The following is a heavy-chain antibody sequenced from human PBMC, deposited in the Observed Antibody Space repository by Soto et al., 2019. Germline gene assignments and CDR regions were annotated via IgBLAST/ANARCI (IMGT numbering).Heavy chain of an antibody. Sequence: QVQLLESGGGVVQPGRSLRLSCTASGFIINNYAMHWVRQAPGKGLEWVAVISYDGSNKFYADSVRGRFTISRDNPKNTLYVEMNNLRAEDTVVYHCARRQDFGGPHYYYGLDVWGQGTAVKVSS. CDR3: ARRQDFGGPHYYYGLDV. V-gene: IGHV3-30-3*01. CDR1: GFIINNYA. CDR2: ISYDGSNK. J-gene: IGHJ6*02. D-gene: IGHD3-3*01.